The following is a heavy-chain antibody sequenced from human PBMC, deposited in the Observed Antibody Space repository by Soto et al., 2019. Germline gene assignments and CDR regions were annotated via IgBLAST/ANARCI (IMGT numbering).Heavy chain of an antibody. CDR1: GYTFTSYA. V-gene: IGHV1-3*01. D-gene: IGHD2-2*01. Sequence: QVQLVQSGAEVKKPGASVKVSCKASGYTFTSYAMHWVRQAPGQRLEWMGWINAGNGNTKYSQKFQGRVTITRDTSASTAYMELSSLRSEDTAVYYCARDRGIVVVPAAKTRHDYYYMDVWGKGTTVTVSS. J-gene: IGHJ6*03. CDR2: INAGNGNT. CDR3: ARDRGIVVVPAAKTRHDYYYMDV.